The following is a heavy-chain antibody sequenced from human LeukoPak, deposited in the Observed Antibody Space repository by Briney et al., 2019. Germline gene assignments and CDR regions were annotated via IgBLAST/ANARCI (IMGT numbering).Heavy chain of an antibody. V-gene: IGHV3-23*01. CDR2: ISGSGGST. Sequence: GGSLRPSCAASGFTFSSYAMSWVRQAPGKGLEWVSAISGSGGSTYYADSVKGRFTISRGNSKNTLYLQMNSLRAEDTAVYYCAKDPDYGGTAHFDYWGQGTLVTVSS. CDR1: GFTFSSYA. D-gene: IGHD4-23*01. CDR3: AKDPDYGGTAHFDY. J-gene: IGHJ4*02.